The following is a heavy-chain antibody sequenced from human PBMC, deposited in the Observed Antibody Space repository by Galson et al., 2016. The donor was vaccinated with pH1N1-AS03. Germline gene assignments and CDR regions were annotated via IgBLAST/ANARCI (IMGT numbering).Heavy chain of an antibody. CDR1: GVSVTSSGVG. J-gene: IGHJ3*02. V-gene: IGHV2-5*02. D-gene: IGHD2/OR15-2a*01. Sequence: PALVKPTQTLTLTCSVSGVSVTSSGVGVGWFRQPPGKALEWLALVYWGETRRYSPSLKNRLTITKDSSKNQVVLTVTSVDPMDIATYFCALPNSGGNAFEIWGPGTMVTVSS. CDR3: ALPNSGGNAFEI. CDR2: VYWGETR.